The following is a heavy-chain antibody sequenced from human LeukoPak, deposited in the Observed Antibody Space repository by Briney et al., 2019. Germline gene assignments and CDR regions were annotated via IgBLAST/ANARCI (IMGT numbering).Heavy chain of an antibody. Sequence: PGGSLRLSCAASGFTFSTSWMTWIRQAPGKGLDWLGNINPDGSRINYVDSVKGRFTFSRDNAKNSLFLQMNSLRAEDTAVFYCARDSGYNAFDIWGQGTMVTVSS. CDR2: INPDGSRI. CDR1: GFTFSTSW. V-gene: IGHV3-7*01. J-gene: IGHJ3*02. CDR3: ARDSGYNAFDI. D-gene: IGHD5-12*01.